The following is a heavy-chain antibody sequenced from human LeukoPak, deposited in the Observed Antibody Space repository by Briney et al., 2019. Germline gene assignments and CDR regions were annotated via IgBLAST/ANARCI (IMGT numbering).Heavy chain of an antibody. CDR2: IYSGGST. CDR3: ARAGGAKKEVVVNDY. CDR1: GFTVSSNY. V-gene: IGHV3-66*01. J-gene: IGHJ4*02. D-gene: IGHD3-22*01. Sequence: PGGSLRLSCAASGFTVSSNYMSWVRQAPGKGLEWVSVIYSGGSTYYADSVKGRFTISRDNSKNTLYLQMNSLRAEDTAVYYCARAGGAKKEVVVNDYWGQGTLVTVSS.